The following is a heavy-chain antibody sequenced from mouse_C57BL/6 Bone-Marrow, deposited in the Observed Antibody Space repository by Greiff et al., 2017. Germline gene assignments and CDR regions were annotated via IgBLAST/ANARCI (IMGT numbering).Heavy chain of an antibody. Sequence: QVQLQQPGAELVMPGASVKLSCKASGYTFTSYWMHWVKQRPGQGLEWIGEIDPSDSYTNYNQKFKGKSTLTVDKSSSTAYMQLSSLTSEDSAVYCCARNYYYGSTSYAMDYWGQGTSVTVSS. CDR1: GYTFTSYW. CDR3: ARNYYYGSTSYAMDY. CDR2: IDPSDSYT. D-gene: IGHD1-1*01. V-gene: IGHV1-69*01. J-gene: IGHJ4*01.